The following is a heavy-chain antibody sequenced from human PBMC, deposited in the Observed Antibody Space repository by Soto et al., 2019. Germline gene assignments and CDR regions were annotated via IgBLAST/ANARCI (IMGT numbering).Heavy chain of an antibody. Sequence: QVQLQESGPGLVKPSETLSLTCTVSGGSISSYYWSWIRQPPGKGLEWIGYIYYSGSTNYNPSLKSRVTISVDTSKNQVSLKLSSVTAADTAVYYCARLPDEGDCSGGSCYYYWGQGTLVTVSS. CDR1: GGSISSYY. CDR3: ARLPDEGDCSGGSCYYY. V-gene: IGHV4-59*01. J-gene: IGHJ4*02. D-gene: IGHD2-15*01. CDR2: IYYSGST.